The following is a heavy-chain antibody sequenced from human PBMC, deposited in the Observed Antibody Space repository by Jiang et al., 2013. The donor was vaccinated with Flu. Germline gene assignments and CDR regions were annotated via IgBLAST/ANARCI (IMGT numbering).Heavy chain of an antibody. CDR2: TLIVETP. Sequence: VSDSYWNWIRQPQERGWSGLGRTLIVETPSTTRPSKVGSPYQSDTSNNQFSLKLTSVTAADTALYFCARSARAPLFDSWGQGTLVTVS. J-gene: IGHJ4*02. CDR3: ARSARAPLFDS. V-gene: IGHV4-34*01. CDR1: VSDSY.